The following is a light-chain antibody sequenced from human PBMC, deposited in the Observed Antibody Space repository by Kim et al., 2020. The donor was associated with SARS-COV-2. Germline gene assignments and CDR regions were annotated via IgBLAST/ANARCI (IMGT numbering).Light chain of an antibody. CDR2: DAS. V-gene: IGKV3-11*01. CDR3: QQRTNWPPGT. J-gene: IGKJ4*01. Sequence: SPGERATLSCRASQSITTYLAWYQHKPGQAPRLLIYDASNRATGIPARFSGSGSGTDFTLTISRLEPEDFAVYYCQQRTNWPPGTFGGGTKVDIK. CDR1: QSITTY.